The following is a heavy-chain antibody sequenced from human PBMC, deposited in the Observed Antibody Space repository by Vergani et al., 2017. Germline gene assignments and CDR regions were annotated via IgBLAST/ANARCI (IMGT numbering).Heavy chain of an antibody. D-gene: IGHD3-22*01. CDR2: ISSSNSYT. J-gene: IGHJ4*02. CDR3: ASRHYYYETSWSCDY. CDR1: GFTFSDYY. V-gene: IGHV3-11*06. Sequence: QVQLVESGGGLVKPGGSLRLSCAASGFTFSDYYMSWIRQAPGKGLEWVSYISSSNSYTNYADSVKGRFTIARDNAKKSLYLQMNSLRAEDTAVYYCASRHYYYETSWSCDYWGQGTLVTVSS.